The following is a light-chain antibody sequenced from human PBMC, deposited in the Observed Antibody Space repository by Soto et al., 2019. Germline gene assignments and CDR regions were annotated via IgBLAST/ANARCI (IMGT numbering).Light chain of an antibody. CDR1: QSISSY. CDR3: QQSYSTPPT. V-gene: IGKV1-39*01. J-gene: IGKJ1*01. CDR2: ATS. Sequence: DIQMTQSPSSLSASVGARVTITCRASQSISSYLNWYQQKPGKAPKLLIYATSSLQSAVPSCFRGSGSGTDFTLTISSLQPEDFATYYCQQSYSTPPTFGQGTKVDIK.